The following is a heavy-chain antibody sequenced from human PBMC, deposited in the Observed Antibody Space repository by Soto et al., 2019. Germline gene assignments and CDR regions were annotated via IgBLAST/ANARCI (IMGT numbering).Heavy chain of an antibody. CDR2: IYSGGST. Sequence: GSLRLSCAASGFTVSSNYMSWVRQAPGKGLEWVSVIYSGGSTYYADSVKGRFTISRDNSKNTLYLQMNSLRAEDTAVYYCARTYSSSWYPWWFDPWGQGTLVTVSS. V-gene: IGHV3-53*01. J-gene: IGHJ5*02. CDR1: GFTVSSNY. D-gene: IGHD6-13*01. CDR3: ARTYSSSWYPWWFDP.